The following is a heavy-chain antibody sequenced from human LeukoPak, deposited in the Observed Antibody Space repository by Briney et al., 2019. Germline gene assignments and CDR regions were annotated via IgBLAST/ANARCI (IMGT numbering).Heavy chain of an antibody. D-gene: IGHD2-8*02. CDR1: GYTFTRYY. CDR3: ARDLAVFDAFDI. CDR2: INPNSGDT. V-gene: IGHV1-2*02. J-gene: IGHJ3*02. Sequence: GASVKVSGKASGYTFTRYYMHWVRQAPGQGLEWMGWINPNSGDTNYAQDFQGRVTMTRDTSISTAYMELSRLRYDDAAVYYCARDLAVFDAFDIWGQGTMVTVSS.